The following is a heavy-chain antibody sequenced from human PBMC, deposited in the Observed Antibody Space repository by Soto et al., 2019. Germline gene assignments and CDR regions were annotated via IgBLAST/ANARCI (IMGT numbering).Heavy chain of an antibody. Sequence: PGESLKISXKASGYFFNTYWIGWVRQTGKGLEWIGMIYPGDSDTRYSPSFQGQVTISVDKSISTTYLQWSSLRASDTAMYYCAKLGYYYDSIGFYTPSSWGQGTLVTVSS. J-gene: IGHJ4*02. CDR1: GYFFNTYW. V-gene: IGHV5-51*01. CDR2: IYPGDSDT. CDR3: AKLGYYYDSIGFYTPSS. D-gene: IGHD3-22*01.